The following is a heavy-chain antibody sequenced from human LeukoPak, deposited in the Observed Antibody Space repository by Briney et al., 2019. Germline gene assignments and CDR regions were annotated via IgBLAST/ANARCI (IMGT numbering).Heavy chain of an antibody. V-gene: IGHV3-30*03. J-gene: IGHJ4*02. CDR1: GFTFSSYG. CDR2: ISYDGSNK. D-gene: IGHD1-26*01. CDR3: ARGSEWELPPVLDY. Sequence: GGSLRLSCAASGFTFSSYGMHWVRQAPGKGLEWVAVISYDGSNKYYADSVKGRFTISRDNSKNTLYLQMNSLRAEDTAVYYCARGSEWELPPVLDYWGQGTLVTVSS.